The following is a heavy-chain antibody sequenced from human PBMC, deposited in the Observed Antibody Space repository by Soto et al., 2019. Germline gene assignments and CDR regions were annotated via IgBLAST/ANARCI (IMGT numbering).Heavy chain of an antibody. Sequence: QVQLVQSGAEVKKSGASVKVSCKPSGYSFSDYFIQWVRQAPGQGLEWVAWINPKTAATNYAKKFQGRVSVTWDTSSTTAYMELNSLRPDDTAVYYCARIKWGLNYYNGMDVWGQGTTVIVSS. CDR2: INPKTAAT. CDR1: GYSFSDYF. CDR3: ARIKWGLNYYNGMDV. V-gene: IGHV1-2*02. J-gene: IGHJ6*02. D-gene: IGHD1-26*01.